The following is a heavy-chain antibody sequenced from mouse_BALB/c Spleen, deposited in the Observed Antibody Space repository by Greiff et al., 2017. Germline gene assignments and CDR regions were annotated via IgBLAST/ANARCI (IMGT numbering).Heavy chain of an antibody. CDR1: GFSLTSYG. Sequence: QVQLQQSGPGLVAPSQTLSISCTASGFSLTSYGVHWVRQPPGKGLEWLGVIWAGESTNYNSALMSRLSISKDNSKSQVTLKMNSLQTDDTAMYYCARVAYWGQGTLVTVSA. CDR2: IWAGEST. V-gene: IGHV2-9*02. CDR3: ARVAY. J-gene: IGHJ3*01.